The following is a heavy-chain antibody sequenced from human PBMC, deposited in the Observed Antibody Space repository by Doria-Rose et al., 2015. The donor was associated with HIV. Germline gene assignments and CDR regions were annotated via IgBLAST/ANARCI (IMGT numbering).Heavy chain of an antibody. V-gene: IGHV2-26*01. D-gene: IGHD6-13*01. CDR3: ARIKSSRWYHKYYFDF. Sequence: QESSPVLVKPTETLTLTCTVSGVSLSSPGMGVSWIRQPPGKALEWLANIFSDDERSYKTSLKSRLTISRGTSKSQVVLTMTDMDPVDTATYYCARIKSSRWYHKYYFDFWGQGTLVIVSA. J-gene: IGHJ4*02. CDR2: IFSDDER. CDR1: GVSLSSPGMG.